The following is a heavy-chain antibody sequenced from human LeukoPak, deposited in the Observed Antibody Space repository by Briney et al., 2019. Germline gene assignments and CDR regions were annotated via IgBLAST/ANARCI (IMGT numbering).Heavy chain of an antibody. D-gene: IGHD6-19*01. CDR2: MNPNSGNT. Sequence: ASVKVSCKASGYTFTTYDINWVRQATGQGLEWMGWMNPNSGNTGYAQNFQGRVTMTRNTSISTAYMELSSRRSEDTAVYYCARSGAVAGSWFDPWGQGTLVTVSS. V-gene: IGHV1-8*01. J-gene: IGHJ5*02. CDR3: ARSGAVAGSWFDP. CDR1: GYTFTTYD.